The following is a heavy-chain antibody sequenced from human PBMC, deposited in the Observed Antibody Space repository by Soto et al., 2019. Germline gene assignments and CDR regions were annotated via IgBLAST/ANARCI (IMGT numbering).Heavy chain of an antibody. V-gene: IGHV1-18*01. J-gene: IGHJ4*02. CDR1: GYTFISYG. Sequence: ASVKVSCKASGYTFISYGISWVRQAPGQGLEWMGWISAYNGNTNYAQKLQGRVTMTTDTSTSTAYMELRSLRSDDTAVYYCARDGGYCSSTSCYSPFDYWGQGTLVTVS. CDR2: ISAYNGNT. CDR3: ARDGGYCSSTSCYSPFDY. D-gene: IGHD2-2*01.